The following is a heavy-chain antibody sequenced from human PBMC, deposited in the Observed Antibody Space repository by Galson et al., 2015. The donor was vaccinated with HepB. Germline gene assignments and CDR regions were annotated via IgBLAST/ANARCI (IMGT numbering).Heavy chain of an antibody. CDR1: GFAFNNAW. V-gene: IGHV3-15*01. CDR3: TTDVYFSSYWSWLDP. D-gene: IGHD2-2*01. J-gene: IGHJ5*02. CDR2: IKSKTDGGTT. Sequence: SLRLSCAASGFAFNNAWMNWVRQAPGKGLEWVGRIKSKTDGGTTEYAAPVKGRFTISRADSRNPLYLQMHSLKTDDTAVYYCTTDVYFSSYWSWLDPWGQGTLVTVSS.